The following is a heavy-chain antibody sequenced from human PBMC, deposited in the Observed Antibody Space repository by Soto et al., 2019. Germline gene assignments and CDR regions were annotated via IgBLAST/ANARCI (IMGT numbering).Heavy chain of an antibody. V-gene: IGHV4-59*08. Sequence: SETLSLTCSVSGGSISSYYWSWIRQPPGKGLEWIGYMYYSGNTNYNPSLKSRVTLSVETSKSQFSLRLSSVTASDTAVYYCARLGEYYQSLDPWGQGTLVTVSS. J-gene: IGHJ5*02. D-gene: IGHD2-2*01. CDR3: ARLGEYYQSLDP. CDR1: GGSISSYY. CDR2: MYYSGNT.